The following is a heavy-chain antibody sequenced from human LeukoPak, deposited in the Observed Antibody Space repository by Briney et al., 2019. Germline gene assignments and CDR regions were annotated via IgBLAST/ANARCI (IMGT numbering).Heavy chain of an antibody. CDR2: IYYSGST. CDR3: ARSHGSGDEFDY. J-gene: IGHJ4*02. Sequence: PSQTLSLTCTVSGGSISSGGYYWSWIRQHPGKGLEWIGYIYYSGSTYYNPSLKSRVTISVDTSKNQFSLKLSSVTAADTAVYYCARSHGSGDEFDYWGQGTLVTVSS. CDR1: GGSISSGGYY. D-gene: IGHD3-10*01. V-gene: IGHV4-31*03.